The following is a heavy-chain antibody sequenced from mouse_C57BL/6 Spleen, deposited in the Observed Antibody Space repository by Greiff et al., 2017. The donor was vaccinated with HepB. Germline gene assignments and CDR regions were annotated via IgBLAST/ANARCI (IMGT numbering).Heavy chain of an antibody. J-gene: IGHJ3*01. V-gene: IGHV7-3*01. CDR2: IRNKANGYTT. CDR1: GFTFTDYY. D-gene: IGHD2-4*01. Sequence: EVKVVESGGGLVQPGGSLSLSCAASGFTFTDYYMSWVRQPPGKALEWLGFIRNKANGYTTEYSASVKGRFTISRDNSQSILYLQMNALRAEDSATYYCARFPYDYDLAWFAYWGQGTLVTVSA. CDR3: ARFPYDYDLAWFAY.